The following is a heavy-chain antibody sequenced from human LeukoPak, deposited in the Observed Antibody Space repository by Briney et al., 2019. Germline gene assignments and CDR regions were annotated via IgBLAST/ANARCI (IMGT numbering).Heavy chain of an antibody. Sequence: GGSRRLSCAAPGFTFTSNAMSWVRQAPGKGLDWVSAISGSGGSTYYADSVKGRFTISRDNSKNTLYLQMNSLRAEDTAVYYCAKDRDGDLIQWGQGTLVTVSS. V-gene: IGHV3-23*01. J-gene: IGHJ4*02. CDR3: AKDRDGDLIQ. CDR2: ISGSGGST. CDR1: GFTFTSNA. D-gene: IGHD4-17*01.